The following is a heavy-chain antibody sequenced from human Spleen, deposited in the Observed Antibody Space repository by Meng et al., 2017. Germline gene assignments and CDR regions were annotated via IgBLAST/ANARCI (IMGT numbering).Heavy chain of an antibody. Sequence: QVQLQQWGAGLLKPSETLSLTCAGYGGSFSGYYWSWIRQPPGKGLEWIGEINHSGSTNYNPSLKSRVTISVDTSKNQFSLKLSSVTAADTAVYYCARFSGSGWYVWGQGTLVTVSS. CDR3: ARFSGSGWYV. CDR1: GGSFSGYY. D-gene: IGHD6-19*01. CDR2: INHSGST. J-gene: IGHJ4*02. V-gene: IGHV4-34*01.